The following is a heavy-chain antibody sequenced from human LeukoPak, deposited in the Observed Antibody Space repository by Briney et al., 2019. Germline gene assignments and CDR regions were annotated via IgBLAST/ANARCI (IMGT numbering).Heavy chain of an antibody. CDR3: ARQGTYYYDSSGYS. D-gene: IGHD3-22*01. CDR2: IYYSGST. CDR1: GGSISSSSYY. Sequence: SETLSLTCTVSGGSISSSSYYWDWIRQPPGKGLEWIGSIYYSGSTYYNPSLKSRVTISVDTSKNQFSLKLSSVTAADTAVYYCARQGTYYYDSSGYSWGQGTLVTVSS. J-gene: IGHJ4*02. V-gene: IGHV4-39*01.